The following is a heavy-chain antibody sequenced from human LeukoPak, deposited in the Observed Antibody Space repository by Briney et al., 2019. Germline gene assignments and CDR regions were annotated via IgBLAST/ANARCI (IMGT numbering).Heavy chain of an antibody. D-gene: IGHD4/OR15-4a*01. J-gene: IGHJ4*02. CDR1: GFTFSNYW. CDR3: ATGDYGVHGDY. V-gene: IGHV3-7*03. Sequence: PGGSLRLSCAASGFTFSNYWMTWVRQAPGKGLEWVAHINQDGNKKYYVDSVKGRFTIFRDNAKNSLYLQMNSLRAEDTAVYYCATGDYGVHGDYRGQGILVTVSS. CDR2: INQDGNKK.